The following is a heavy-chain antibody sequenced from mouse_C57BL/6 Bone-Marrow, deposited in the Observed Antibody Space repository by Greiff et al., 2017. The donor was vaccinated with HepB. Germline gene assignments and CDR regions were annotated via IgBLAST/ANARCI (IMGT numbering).Heavy chain of an antibody. Sequence: EVKLQESGGGLVQPGESLKLSCESNEYEFPSHDMSWVRKTPEKRLELVAAINSDGGSTYYPDTMERRFILSRDKTKKTLYLQMSSLRSEDTALYYCARIYYDYDSAWFAYWGQGTLVTVSA. CDR3: ARIYYDYDSAWFAY. CDR2: INSDGGST. J-gene: IGHJ3*01. D-gene: IGHD2-4*01. CDR1: EYEFPSHD. V-gene: IGHV5-2*01.